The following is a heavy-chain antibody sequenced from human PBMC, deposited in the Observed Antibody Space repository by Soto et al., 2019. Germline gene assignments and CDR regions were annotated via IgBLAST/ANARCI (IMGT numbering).Heavy chain of an antibody. V-gene: IGHV4-30-4*01. D-gene: IGHD1-1*01. CDR1: GDSISGSDFY. CDR3: AREGGTGTGALDV. Sequence: QVGLQETGPGLVKPSQTLSLTCAVSGDSISGSDFYWDWIRQSPWKCLEWIGYIHYSGTSYYNTSLKSRVTFSVDTANSQFSLSLTSVTDADTAVYYCAREGGTGTGALDVWGRGTMVIVSS. J-gene: IGHJ3*01. CDR2: IHYSGTS.